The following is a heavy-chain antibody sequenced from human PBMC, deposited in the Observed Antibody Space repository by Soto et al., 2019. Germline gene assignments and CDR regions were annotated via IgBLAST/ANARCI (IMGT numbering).Heavy chain of an antibody. J-gene: IGHJ6*02. CDR1: GFTFSSYW. Sequence: EVQLVESGGGLVQPGGSLRLSCAASGFTFSSYWMHWVRQAPGKGLVWVSRINSDGSSTSYADSVKGRFTISRDNAKNTLDLPMNFLRAEDTDVYYCARARDCSRTSCKYGMDVCGPGNTVTVSS. V-gene: IGHV3-74*01. CDR3: ARARDCSRTSCKYGMDV. CDR2: INSDGSST. D-gene: IGHD2-2*01.